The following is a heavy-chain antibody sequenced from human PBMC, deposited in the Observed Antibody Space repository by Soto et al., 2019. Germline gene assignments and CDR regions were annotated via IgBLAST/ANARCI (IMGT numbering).Heavy chain of an antibody. CDR1: GGTFSSYA. Sequence: QVQLVQSGAEVKKPGSSVKVSCKASGGTFSSYAISWVRQAPGQGLEWMGGIIPIFGTANYAQKFQGRVTITADESTSTAYMELSSLRSEDTAVYSCARTRIVGPYYYYYGMDVWGQGTTVTVSS. CDR2: IIPIFGTA. V-gene: IGHV1-69*01. D-gene: IGHD1-26*01. J-gene: IGHJ6*02. CDR3: ARTRIVGPYYYYYGMDV.